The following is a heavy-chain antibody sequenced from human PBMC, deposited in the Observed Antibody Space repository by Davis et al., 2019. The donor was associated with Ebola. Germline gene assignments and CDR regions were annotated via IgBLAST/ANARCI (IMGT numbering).Heavy chain of an antibody. Sequence: ASVKVSCKASGYTFTYRYLHWVRQAPGQRLEWMGWINAGNGNTKYSQKLQGRVTMTTDTSTSTAYMELRSLRSDDTAVYYCARDGGYCTGGSCFAAFDMWGQGTMVTGSS. J-gene: IGHJ3*02. D-gene: IGHD2-15*01. CDR2: INAGNGNT. CDR1: GYTFTYRY. V-gene: IGHV1/OR15-3*02. CDR3: ARDGGYCTGGSCFAAFDM.